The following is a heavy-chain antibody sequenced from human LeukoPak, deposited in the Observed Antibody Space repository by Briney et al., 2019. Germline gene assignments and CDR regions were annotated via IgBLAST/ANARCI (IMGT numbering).Heavy chain of an antibody. D-gene: IGHD1-26*01. CDR1: SGYFRCYY. V-gene: IGHV4-4*07. CDR3: GRQGYTASYYFFDY. Sequence: SETLSLTCTASSGYFRCYYWGWVRQPPGKGLEWIGRIYTTGTTQYNPSLKSRVTMSVDTSTNQFSLNLRSMTAADTSVYYCGRQGYTASYYFFDYWSQGTLVAVS. J-gene: IGHJ4*02. CDR2: IYTTGTT.